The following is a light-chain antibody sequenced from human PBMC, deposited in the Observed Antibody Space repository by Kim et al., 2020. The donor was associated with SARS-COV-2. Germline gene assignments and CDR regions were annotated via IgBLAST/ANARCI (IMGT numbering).Light chain of an antibody. Sequence: ATVGDRVTIACRAGQDISNSIAWFQQKPGKAPKTLIYAAATLQSGVPAKFSGIAAGTHFTLTISSLQPEDFAAYYCQQYDTYPITFGGGTKVDIK. J-gene: IGKJ4*01. CDR2: AAA. CDR1: QDISNS. CDR3: QQYDTYPIT. V-gene: IGKV1-16*02.